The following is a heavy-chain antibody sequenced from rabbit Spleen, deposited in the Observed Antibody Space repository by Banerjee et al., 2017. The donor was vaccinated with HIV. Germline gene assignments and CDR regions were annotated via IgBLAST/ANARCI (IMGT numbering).Heavy chain of an antibody. Sequence: HLKESGGGLVQPGGSLKLSCKASGFTLSSYYMNWVRQAPGKGLEWIGYIDPVFDITYYASWVNGRFSISRENAQNTVFLQMTSLTAADTATYFCARDGAGGSYFALWGPGTLVTVS. CDR3: ARDGAGGSYFAL. D-gene: IGHD8-1*01. CDR2: IDPVFDIT. CDR1: GFTLSSYY. J-gene: IGHJ4*01. V-gene: IGHV1S7*01.